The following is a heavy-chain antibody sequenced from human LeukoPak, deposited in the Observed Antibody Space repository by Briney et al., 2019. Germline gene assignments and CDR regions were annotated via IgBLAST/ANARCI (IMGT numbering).Heavy chain of an antibody. J-gene: IGHJ4*02. CDR3: ARDRGASDYYDSSGYWGYFVY. Sequence: GGTLTLTCTASGFSFSNYAMHWVRQAPGKGLEWVAVISYDGSNKYYTDSMKGRITISRDNYNNALYMQMNSLSADATVVYYCARDRGASDYYDSSGYWGYFVYWGEETLVSVSS. CDR2: ISYDGSNK. V-gene: IGHV3-33*05. D-gene: IGHD3-22*01. CDR1: GFSFSNYA.